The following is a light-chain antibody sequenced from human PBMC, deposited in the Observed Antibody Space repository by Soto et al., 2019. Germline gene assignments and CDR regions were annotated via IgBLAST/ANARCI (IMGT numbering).Light chain of an antibody. CDR2: DAS. Sequence: EVVLTQSPATLSLSPGERATLSCRASQSVSNYLAWYQQKPGQAPRLLIFDASIRANGIPARFSGSGSGTDFTLTISRLQPEDFAVYYCQQRRKWPKTFGQGTNLEIK. CDR3: QQRRKWPKT. V-gene: IGKV3-11*01. CDR1: QSVSNY. J-gene: IGKJ2*01.